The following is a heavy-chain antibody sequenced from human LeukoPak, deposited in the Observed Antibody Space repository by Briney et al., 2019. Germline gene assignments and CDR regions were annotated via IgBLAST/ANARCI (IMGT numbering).Heavy chain of an antibody. CDR1: GGSISSGDYY. CDR3: VTMEVAGTTESGFDP. V-gene: IGHV4-30-4*01. D-gene: IGHD1-1*01. J-gene: IGHJ5*02. Sequence: PSHTVFLTCNVSGGSISSGDYYWSWIRQPPGKGLEWIGYIYYSGSTYYHQSLKSRVTISVDTSKNQFSLKLSSVTAADTAVYYCVTMEVAGTTESGFDPWGQGTLVTVCS. CDR2: IYYSGST.